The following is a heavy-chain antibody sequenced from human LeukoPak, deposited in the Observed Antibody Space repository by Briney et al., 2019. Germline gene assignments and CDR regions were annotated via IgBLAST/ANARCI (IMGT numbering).Heavy chain of an antibody. CDR1: GGSLSGYY. CDR3: ARGRMWYSSGWYYFDY. CDR2: INHSGST. V-gene: IGHV4-34*01. Sequence: SETLSLTCAVYGGSLSGYYWSWLRQPPGKGLEGIGEINHSGSTNYIPSLKSRVTISVDTSKNHFSLKLSSVTAADTAVYYCARGRMWYSSGWYYFDYWGQGTLVTVSS. J-gene: IGHJ4*02. D-gene: IGHD6-19*01.